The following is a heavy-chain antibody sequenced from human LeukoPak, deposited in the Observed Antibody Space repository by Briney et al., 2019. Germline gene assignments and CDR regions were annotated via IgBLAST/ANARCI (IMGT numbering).Heavy chain of an antibody. Sequence: ASVKVSCKASGYTFTSYGISWVRQAAGQGLEWMGWINPNSGGTNYAQKFQGRVTMTRDTSISTAYMELSRLTSDDTAVYYCARDVTGDQSWFFDLWGRGTLVTVSS. CDR2: INPNSGGT. CDR3: ARDVTGDQSWFFDL. CDR1: GYTFTSYG. J-gene: IGHJ2*01. D-gene: IGHD7-27*01. V-gene: IGHV1-2*02.